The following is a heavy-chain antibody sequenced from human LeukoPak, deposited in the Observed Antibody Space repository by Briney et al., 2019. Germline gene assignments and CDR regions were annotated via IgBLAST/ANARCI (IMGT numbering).Heavy chain of an antibody. Sequence: HSGGSLRLSCAASGFTFSSNAMNWVRQAPGKGLEWVSAISGGGDRAYYADSVKGRFTISRDNSKNTLYLQMNSLRAEDTAVYYCAKPQGDKYQPYGMDVWGQGTTVTVSS. CDR3: AKPQGDKYQPYGMDV. V-gene: IGHV3-23*01. CDR2: ISGGGDRA. J-gene: IGHJ6*02. D-gene: IGHD2-2*01. CDR1: GFTFSSNA.